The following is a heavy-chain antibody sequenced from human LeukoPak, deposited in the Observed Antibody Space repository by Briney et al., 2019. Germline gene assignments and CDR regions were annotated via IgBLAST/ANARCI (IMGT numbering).Heavy chain of an antibody. Sequence: ASVKVSCKASGYTFTGYYMHWVRQAPGQGLEWMGWINPNSGGTNYAQKFQGRVTMTRDTSISTAYMELSRLRSDDTAVYYCARSSSLWFGDKYYFDYWGQGTLVTVSS. CDR2: INPNSGGT. D-gene: IGHD3-10*01. V-gene: IGHV1-2*02. CDR3: ARSSSLWFGDKYYFDY. CDR1: GYTFTGYY. J-gene: IGHJ4*02.